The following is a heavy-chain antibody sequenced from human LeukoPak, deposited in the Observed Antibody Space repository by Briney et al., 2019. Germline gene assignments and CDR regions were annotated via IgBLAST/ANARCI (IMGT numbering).Heavy chain of an antibody. Sequence: PSETLSLTCTLSGGSISSSSYYWGWIRQPPGKGLEWIGSIYYSGSTYYNPSLKSRVTISVDTYKNQFSLKLSSVTAADTAVYYCARHGKKLVVVPAATTIIDYWGQGTLVTVSS. CDR3: ARHGKKLVVVPAATTIIDY. CDR1: GGSISSSSYY. CDR2: IYYSGST. J-gene: IGHJ4*02. D-gene: IGHD2-2*01. V-gene: IGHV4-39*01.